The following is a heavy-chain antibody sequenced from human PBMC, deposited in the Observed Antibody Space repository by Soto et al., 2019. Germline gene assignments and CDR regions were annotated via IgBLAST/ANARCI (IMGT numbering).Heavy chain of an antibody. CDR2: ISNNGDTA. CDR1: GFTFSSYA. CDR3: CNVRPKDYGMDV. V-gene: IGHV3-23*01. Sequence: GGSLRLSCATSGFTFSSYAMVWVRQAAEKGLEWVASISNNGDTAYYADSVKGRFTISRDNSKNTLYLQMNSLRAEDTAVYYCCNVRPKDYGMDVWGQGTTVTV. J-gene: IGHJ6*02. D-gene: IGHD3-16*01.